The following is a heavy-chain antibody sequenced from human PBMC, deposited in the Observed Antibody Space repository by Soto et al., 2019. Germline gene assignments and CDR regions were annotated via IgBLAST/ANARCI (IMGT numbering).Heavy chain of an antibody. CDR3: ARHEYLYSRSSDYYYALDV. V-gene: IGHV5-51*01. Sequence: PGESLKISCKASGYSFTSYWIGWVRQMPGKGLEWMGIIYPGHSDTRYSPSFQGQVTISADKSISTAYLQWSSLKASDTAMYYCARHEYLYSRSSDYYYALDVWGQGTTVTVSS. CDR2: IYPGHSDT. CDR1: GYSFTSYW. J-gene: IGHJ6*02. D-gene: IGHD6-6*01.